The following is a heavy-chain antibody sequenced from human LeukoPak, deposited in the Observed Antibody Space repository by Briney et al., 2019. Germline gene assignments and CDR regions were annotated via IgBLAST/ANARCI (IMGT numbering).Heavy chain of an antibody. D-gene: IGHD2-2*01. CDR3: ARMCPPLHQIVVVPAADNWFDP. Sequence: GGSLRLSCAASGFTFSSYSMNWVRQAPGKGLEWVSSISSSSSYIYYADSVKGRFTISRDNAKNSLYLQMNSLRAEDTAVYYWARMCPPLHQIVVVPAADNWFDPWGEGALGTVSS. V-gene: IGHV3-21*01. CDR2: ISSSSSYI. CDR1: GFTFSSYS. J-gene: IGHJ5*02.